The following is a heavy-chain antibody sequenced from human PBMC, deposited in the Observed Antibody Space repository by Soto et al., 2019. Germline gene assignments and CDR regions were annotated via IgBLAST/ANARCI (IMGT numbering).Heavy chain of an antibody. CDR2: ISWKGVSI. V-gene: IGHV3-9*01. CDR1: GFSFGDYG. CDR3: AKSRGGTANGLDV. D-gene: IGHD2-15*01. Sequence: EVQLVESGGGLVQPGRSLRLSCAASGFSFGDYGMHWVRQAPGKGLEWVSGISWKGVSIGYADSVKGRFTISRDNAKNLRYLQMNSLSAEDTALYHCAKSRGGTANGLDVWGQGTTVTVSS. J-gene: IGHJ6*02.